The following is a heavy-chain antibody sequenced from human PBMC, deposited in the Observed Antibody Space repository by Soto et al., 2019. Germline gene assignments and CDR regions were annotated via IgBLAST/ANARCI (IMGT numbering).Heavy chain of an antibody. CDR2: IYYSGST. Sequence: QVQLQEAGPGLVKPSQTLSLTCTVSCGSISRGGYYWSWIRQHPGKGLEWIGYIYYSGSTYYNPSLNSRVTLSVDTSKNQFSLKLSPVTAADTAVYYCARECWSNDIFTGHYYYYGMDVWDQGTTVTVSS. V-gene: IGHV4-31*03. J-gene: IGHJ6*02. CDR3: ARECWSNDIFTGHYYYYGMDV. CDR1: CGSISRGGYY. D-gene: IGHD3-9*01.